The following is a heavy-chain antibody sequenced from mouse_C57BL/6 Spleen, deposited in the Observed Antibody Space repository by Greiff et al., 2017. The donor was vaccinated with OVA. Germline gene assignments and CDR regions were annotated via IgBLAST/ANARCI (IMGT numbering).Heavy chain of an antibody. CDR2: IDPEDGET. V-gene: IGHV14-2*01. Sequence: VQLQQSGAELVKPGASVKLSCTASGFNIKDYYMHWVKQRTEQGLEWIGRIDPEDGETKYAPKFQGKATLTADTSSNTAYLQLSSLTSEDTAVYYGARSNDCGSSSWFAYWGQGTLVTVSA. CDR1: GFNIKDYY. J-gene: IGHJ3*01. CDR3: ARSNDCGSSSWFAY. D-gene: IGHD1-1*01.